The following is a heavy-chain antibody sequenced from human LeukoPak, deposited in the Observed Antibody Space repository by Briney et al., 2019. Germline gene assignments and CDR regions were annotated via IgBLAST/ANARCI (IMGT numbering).Heavy chain of an antibody. CDR2: LYHTGTT. CDR3: AISSGWSYYYGLDV. CDR1: GGSICSGGYS. J-gene: IGHJ6*02. Sequence: PSQTLSLTCAVSGGSICSGGYSWSWIRQPPGKGLEWIGYLYHTGTTYYNPSLKSRVTISGDRSKNQFSLKLSSVAAADTAVYYCAISSGWSYYYGLDVWGQGTTVTVSS. D-gene: IGHD6-19*01. V-gene: IGHV4-30-2*01.